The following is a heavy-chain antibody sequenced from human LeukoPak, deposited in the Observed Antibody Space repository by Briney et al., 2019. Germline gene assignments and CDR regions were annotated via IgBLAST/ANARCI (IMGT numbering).Heavy chain of an antibody. D-gene: IGHD5-18*01. CDR1: GGSISSGSYY. V-gene: IGHV4-61*02. J-gene: IGHJ3*02. Sequence: ASETLSLTCTVSGGSISSGSYYWSWIRQPAGKGLEWIGRIYTSGSTNYNPSLKSRVTISVDTSKNQFSLKLSSVTAADTAVYYCARDQGIPDAFDIWGQGTMVTVSS. CDR2: IYTSGST. CDR3: ARDQGIPDAFDI.